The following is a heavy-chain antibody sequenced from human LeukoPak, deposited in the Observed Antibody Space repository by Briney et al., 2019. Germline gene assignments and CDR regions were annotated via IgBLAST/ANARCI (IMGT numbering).Heavy chain of an antibody. V-gene: IGHV1-18*01. CDR3: ARDRGGVAARPDAFDI. CDR2: ISAYNGNT. Sequence: ASVMVSCKASRYTFTSYGISWVRQAPGQGLEWMGWISAYNGNTNYAQKLQGRVTMTRDTSISTAYMELSRLRSDDTAVYYCARDRGGVAARPDAFDIWGQGTMVTVSS. D-gene: IGHD6-6*01. J-gene: IGHJ3*02. CDR1: RYTFTSYG.